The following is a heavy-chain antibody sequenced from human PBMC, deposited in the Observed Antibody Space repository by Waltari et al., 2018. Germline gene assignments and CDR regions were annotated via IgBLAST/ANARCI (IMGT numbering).Heavy chain of an antibody. CDR1: GYPLTDLS. CDR2: LDPEDGET. V-gene: IGHV1-24*01. J-gene: IGHJ3*02. Sequence: QVQLVQSGAEVEKPGASVKVSCKVSGYPLTDLSLHWRRQAPGKGLEWMGGLDPEDGETIYAQKFQGRVTMTEDTSTDTAYMELSSLRSEDTAVYYCTTDHCLYCSDDPHAFDIWGQGTMVTVSS. D-gene: IGHD2-15*01. CDR3: TTDHCLYCSDDPHAFDI.